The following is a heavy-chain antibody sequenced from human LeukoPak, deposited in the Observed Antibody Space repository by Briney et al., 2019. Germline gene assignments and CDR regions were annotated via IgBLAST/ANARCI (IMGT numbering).Heavy chain of an antibody. Sequence: PSETLSLTCAVYGGSFSGYYWSWIRQPPGKGLEWIGDINHSGSTNYNPSLKSRVTISVDTSKNQFFLKLDSVTAADTAVYYCAKLYGGYYYYGMDVWGQGTTVTVSS. J-gene: IGHJ6*02. D-gene: IGHD4-23*01. CDR2: INHSGST. V-gene: IGHV4-34*01. CDR3: AKLYGGYYYYGMDV. CDR1: GGSFSGYY.